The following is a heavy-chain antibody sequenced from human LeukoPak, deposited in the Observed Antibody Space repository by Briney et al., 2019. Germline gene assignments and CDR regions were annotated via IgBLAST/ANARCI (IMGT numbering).Heavy chain of an antibody. J-gene: IGHJ4*02. Sequence: QPGGSLRLSCAASGFTFRSYWMHWVRQVPGKGLVWVSLINSDGATSHADSVKGRFTISRDNAKNTLYLQMNSLRAEDTAVYYCARSAADAFDYWGQGTPVTVSS. CDR1: GFTFRSYW. V-gene: IGHV3-74*01. CDR3: ARSAADAFDY. CDR2: INSDGAT.